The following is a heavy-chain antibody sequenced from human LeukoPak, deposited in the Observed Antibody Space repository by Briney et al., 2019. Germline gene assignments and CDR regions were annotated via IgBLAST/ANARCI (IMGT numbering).Heavy chain of an antibody. V-gene: IGHV4-34*01. J-gene: IGHJ5*02. D-gene: IGHD6-19*01. CDR1: GGSFSGYY. Sequence: SETLSLTCAVYGGSFSGYYWSWIRQPPGKGLEWIGEINHSGSTNYNPSLKSRVTISVDTSKNQFSLKLSSVTAADTAVYYCARGFKAWLGCNWFDPWGQGTLVTVSS. CDR3: ARGFKAWLGCNWFDP. CDR2: INHSGST.